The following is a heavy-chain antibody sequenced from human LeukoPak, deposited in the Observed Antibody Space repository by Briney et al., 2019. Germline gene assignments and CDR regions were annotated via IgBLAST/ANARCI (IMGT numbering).Heavy chain of an antibody. CDR3: ARKDVVLVDAVRYYYYGMDV. D-gene: IGHD2-15*01. J-gene: IGHJ6*02. Sequence: GASVKVSCKASGYNFISYYMLWVRQAPGQGLEWMGIINPSGGSTSYAQKFQDRVTMTRDTSTSTVYMELSSLKSEDTAVYYCARKDVVLVDAVRYYYYGMDVWGQGTTVTVSS. CDR2: INPSGGST. V-gene: IGHV1-46*01. CDR1: GYNFISYY.